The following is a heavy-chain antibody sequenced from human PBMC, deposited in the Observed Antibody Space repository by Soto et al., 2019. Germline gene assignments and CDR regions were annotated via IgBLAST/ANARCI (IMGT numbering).Heavy chain of an antibody. V-gene: IGHV3-48*03. J-gene: IGHJ4*02. D-gene: IGHD2-2*01. CDR1: GFTFSIHE. CDR3: AREGRVGSIDY. CDR2: ISSIGVAT. Sequence: VQLVESGGGVVQPGGSLRLSCAASGFTFSIHEMNWVRQAPGKGLEWVSYISSIGVATYYADSVKGRFTISRDNAKNSLYLQMNSLRAEDTAVYYCAREGRVGSIDYWGEGTTVTVSS.